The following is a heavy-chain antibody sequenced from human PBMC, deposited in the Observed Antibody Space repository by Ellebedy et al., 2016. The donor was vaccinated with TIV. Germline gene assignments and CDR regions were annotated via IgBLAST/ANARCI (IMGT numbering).Heavy chain of an antibody. Sequence: AASVKVSCKASGYSFTSYYMHWVRQAPGQGLEWMGIVNPSGGSTSYAQKLQGRVTMTRETSTSTVYMELSSLRSEDTAVYYCARDDLEEFWSGYPDYWGQGTLVTVSS. CDR2: VNPSGGST. CDR1: GYSFTSYY. J-gene: IGHJ4*02. D-gene: IGHD3-3*01. CDR3: ARDDLEEFWSGYPDY. V-gene: IGHV1-46*04.